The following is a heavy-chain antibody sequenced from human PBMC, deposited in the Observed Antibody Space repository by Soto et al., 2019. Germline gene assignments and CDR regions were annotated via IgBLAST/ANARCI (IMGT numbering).Heavy chain of an antibody. CDR2: ISGSGGST. J-gene: IGHJ3*02. CDR1: GFTFSSYA. D-gene: IGHD3-10*01. V-gene: IGHV3-23*01. CDR3: AIDLNYYGSGHDAFDI. Sequence: EVQLLESGGGLVQPGGSLRLSCAASGFTFSSYAMSWVRQAPGKGLEWVSAISGSGGSTYYADSVKGRFTISRDNSKNTLYLQMNSLRAEDTAVYYCAIDLNYYGSGHDAFDIWGQGTMVTVSS.